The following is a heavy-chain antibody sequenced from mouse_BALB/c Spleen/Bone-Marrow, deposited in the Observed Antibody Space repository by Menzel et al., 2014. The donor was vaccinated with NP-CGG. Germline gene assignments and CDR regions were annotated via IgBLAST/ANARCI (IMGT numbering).Heavy chain of an antibody. J-gene: IGHJ3*01. CDR2: IYPGNGNT. CDR3: ARGGYYRYDRFAY. CDR1: GYTFTDYY. V-gene: IGHV1-77*01. D-gene: IGHD2-14*01. Sequence: QVQLQQSGAELARPGASVKLSRKASGYTFTDYYINWVRRRTGQGLEWIGEIYPGNGNTYYNEKFKGKATLTADKSSSTAYMQLSSLTSEDSAVYFCARGGYYRYDRFAYWGQGTLVTVSA.